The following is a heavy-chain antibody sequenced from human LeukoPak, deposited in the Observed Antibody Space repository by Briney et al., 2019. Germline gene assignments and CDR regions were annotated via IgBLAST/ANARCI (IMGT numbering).Heavy chain of an antibody. CDR1: GVSINSHY. Sequence: SEALSLTCTVSGVSINSHYWSWIRQPPGKGLEWIGFIYDSGSANYKSSLKSRVTMTVDTSKNQFSLKLNSVSAADTAVYYCARVLQNYYHMDVWGKGTTVTVSS. CDR2: IYDSGSA. V-gene: IGHV4-59*11. CDR3: ARVLQNYYHMDV. D-gene: IGHD3-3*01. J-gene: IGHJ6*03.